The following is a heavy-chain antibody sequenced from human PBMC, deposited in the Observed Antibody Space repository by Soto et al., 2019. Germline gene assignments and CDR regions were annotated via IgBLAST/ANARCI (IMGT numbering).Heavy chain of an antibody. Sequence: TSETLSLTCSVSGGSISSYYWSWIRQPPGKGLEWIGYIYYSGSTNYNPSLKSRVTISVDTSKNQFSLKLSSVTAADTAVYYCARPNPRGYYFVYWGQGTLVTVSS. V-gene: IGHV4-59*08. CDR3: ARPNPRGYYFVY. D-gene: IGHD7-27*01. CDR2: IYYSGST. J-gene: IGHJ4*02. CDR1: GGSISSYY.